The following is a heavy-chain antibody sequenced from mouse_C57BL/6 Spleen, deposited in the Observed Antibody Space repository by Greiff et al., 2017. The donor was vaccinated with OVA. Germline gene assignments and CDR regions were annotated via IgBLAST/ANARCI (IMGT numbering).Heavy chain of an antibody. V-gene: IGHV3-6*01. D-gene: IGHD2-4*01. Sequence: DVQLQESGPGLVKPSQSLSLTCSVTGYSITSGYYWNWIRQFPGNKLEWMGYISYDGSNNYNPSLKNRISITRDTSKNQFFLKLNSVTTEDTATYYCARADYDDGGFAYWGQGTLVTVSA. CDR3: ARADYDDGGFAY. CDR2: ISYDGSN. CDR1: GYSITSGYY. J-gene: IGHJ3*01.